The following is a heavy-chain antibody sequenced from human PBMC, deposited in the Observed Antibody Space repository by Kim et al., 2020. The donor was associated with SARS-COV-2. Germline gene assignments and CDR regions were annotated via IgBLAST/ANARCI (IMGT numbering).Heavy chain of an antibody. Sequence: GSLTNYAGPVKGRFTISRNNAKNSLYTQMNSLSAEDTGVYYCTGTYGGAHWGQGTLVTVSS. D-gene: IGHD4-17*01. J-gene: IGHJ4*02. CDR2: GSLT. CDR3: TGTYGGAH. V-gene: IGHV3-74*01.